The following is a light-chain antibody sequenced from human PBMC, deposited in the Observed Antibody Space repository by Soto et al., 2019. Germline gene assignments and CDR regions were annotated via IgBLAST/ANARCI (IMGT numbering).Light chain of an antibody. Sequence: ETVLTQSPGTLSLSPGERAILSCRASQSVSNNYLAWYQQKPGQAPRLLIYGASSRATGIPDRFSGSGSGTDFTLTISRLEPEDFAVYYCQQYGSSTVTFGQGTKVDI. CDR3: QQYGSSTVT. V-gene: IGKV3-20*01. CDR2: GAS. J-gene: IGKJ1*01. CDR1: QSVSNNY.